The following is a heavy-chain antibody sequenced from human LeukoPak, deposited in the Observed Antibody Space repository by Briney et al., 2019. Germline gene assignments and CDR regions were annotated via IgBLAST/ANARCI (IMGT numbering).Heavy chain of an antibody. D-gene: IGHD3-3*01. J-gene: IGHJ4*02. Sequence: GGSLRLSCAASGFTFSSYAMSWVRQAPGKGLEWVSAIGGSGGSTYYADSVKGRFTISRDNSKNTLYLQMNSLRAEDTAVYYCARDFLEWLSLDYWGQGTLVTVSS. CDR2: IGGSGGST. CDR3: ARDFLEWLSLDY. V-gene: IGHV3-23*01. CDR1: GFTFSSYA.